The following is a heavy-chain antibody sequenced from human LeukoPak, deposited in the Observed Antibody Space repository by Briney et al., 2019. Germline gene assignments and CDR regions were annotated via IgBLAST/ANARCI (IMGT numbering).Heavy chain of an antibody. CDR3: ARVIRAAPGKGYFDY. CDR1: GFTFRTNW. J-gene: IGHJ4*02. D-gene: IGHD6-13*01. V-gene: IGHV3-7*03. CDR2: ISPDGSET. Sequence: GGSLRVSCAASGFTFRTNWMSWFRQAPGKGLEWVAHISPDGSETYYVDSVKGRFTISRDDAKTSLYLQMNSLRAEDTAIYYCARVIRAAPGKGYFDYWGQGTLVTVSS.